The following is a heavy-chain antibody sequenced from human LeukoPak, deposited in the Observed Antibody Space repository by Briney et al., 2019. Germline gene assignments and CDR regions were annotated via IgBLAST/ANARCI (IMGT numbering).Heavy chain of an antibody. CDR1: GFTFSSHW. Sequence: GGSLRLSCAASGFTFSSHWMHWVRQAPGKGLVWVSRINSDGSSTSYADSVKGRFTVSRDNAKNSLYLQMNSLRPEDTAVYYCARGGLDFDGREGYMDVWGNGTRVTVSS. CDR3: ARGGLDFDGREGYMDV. CDR2: INSDGSST. D-gene: IGHD3/OR15-3a*01. V-gene: IGHV3-74*01. J-gene: IGHJ6*03.